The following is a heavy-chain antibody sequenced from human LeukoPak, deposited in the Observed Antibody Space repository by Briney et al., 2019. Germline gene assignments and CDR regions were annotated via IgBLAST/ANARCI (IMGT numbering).Heavy chain of an antibody. CDR1: GFTFSSCS. J-gene: IGHJ4*02. V-gene: IGHV3-21*01. Sequence: PGGSLRLSCAASGFTFSSCSMNWVRQAPGKGLEWVSSISSSSSYIYYADSVKGRFTISRDNAKNSLYLQMNSLRAEDTAVYYCARLSYYYDSSGYYLEGFDYWGQGTLVTVSS. CDR3: ARLSYYYDSSGYYLEGFDY. D-gene: IGHD3-22*01. CDR2: ISSSSSYI.